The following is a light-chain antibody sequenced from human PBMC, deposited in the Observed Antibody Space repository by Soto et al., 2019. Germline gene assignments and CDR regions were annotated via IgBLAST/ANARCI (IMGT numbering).Light chain of an antibody. J-gene: IGLJ3*02. CDR1: SSDVGGYNY. CDR3: TSYTSSSTWV. V-gene: IGLV2-14*01. Sequence: QSALTQPASVSGSPGQSITISCTGTSSDVGGYNYVSWYQQHPGKAPKLMIYDVSNRPSGVSNHFSGSKSGNTASLTISGVQAEDEADYYCTSYTSSSTWVFGGGTQLTVL. CDR2: DVS.